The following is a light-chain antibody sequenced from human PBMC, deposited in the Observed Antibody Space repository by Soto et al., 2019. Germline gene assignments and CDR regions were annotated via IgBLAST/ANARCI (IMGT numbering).Light chain of an antibody. CDR2: DVG. V-gene: IGLV2-14*03. CDR3: SSYTSSMTNV. J-gene: IGLJ1*01. CDR1: SSDVGGYNS. Sequence: QSVLTQPASVSGSPGQSITISCTGTSSDVGGYNSVSWYQHHPGNAPKLLLYDVGDRPSGVSYRFSGSKSGNTASLTISGLQAADEADYFCSSYTSSMTNVFGSETKLTVL.